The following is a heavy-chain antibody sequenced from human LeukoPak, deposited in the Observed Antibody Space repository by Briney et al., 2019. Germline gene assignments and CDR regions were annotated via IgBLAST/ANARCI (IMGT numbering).Heavy chain of an antibody. CDR2: IYYSGST. J-gene: IGHJ5*02. CDR3: ARETIVVVPAATSNWFDP. CDR1: GGSISGGDYY. Sequence: SETLSLTCTVSGGSISGGDYYWSWIRQPPGKGLEWIGYIYYSGSTYYNPSLKSRVTISVDTSKNQFSLKLSSVTAADTAVYYCARETIVVVPAATSNWFDPWGQGTLVTVSS. V-gene: IGHV4-30-4*01. D-gene: IGHD2-2*01.